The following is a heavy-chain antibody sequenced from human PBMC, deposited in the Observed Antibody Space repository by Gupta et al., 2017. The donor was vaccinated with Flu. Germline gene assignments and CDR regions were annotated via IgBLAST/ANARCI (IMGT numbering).Heavy chain of an antibody. CDR2: IFYSGST. J-gene: IGHJ6*02. CDR3: ARLCSSTSCSHYYGMDV. V-gene: IGHV4-39*01. D-gene: IGHD2-2*01. Sequence: PGKGLEWIGSIFYSGSTYYNPSLKSRVTISVDTSKNQFSLKLSSVTAADTAVYYCARLCSSTSCSHYYGMDVWGQGTTVTVSS.